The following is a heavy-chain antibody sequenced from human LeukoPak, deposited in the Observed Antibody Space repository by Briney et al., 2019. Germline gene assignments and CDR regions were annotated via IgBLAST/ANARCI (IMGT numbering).Heavy chain of an antibody. CDR1: GGSISSYY. CDR3: ARALAAVGTGAFDI. D-gene: IGHD6-13*01. CDR2: ISYSGST. J-gene: IGHJ3*02. V-gene: IGHV4-59*01. Sequence: PSETLSLTCTVSGGSISSYYWSWIRQPPGKGLEWVGYISYSGSTNYNPSLKSRVTISVDASKNQFSLKLSSVTAADTAVYYCARALAAVGTGAFDIWGQGTMVTVSS.